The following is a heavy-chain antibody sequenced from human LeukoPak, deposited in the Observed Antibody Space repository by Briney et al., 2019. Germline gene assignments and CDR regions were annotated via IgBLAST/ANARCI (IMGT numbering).Heavy chain of an antibody. D-gene: IGHD3-10*01. J-gene: IGHJ4*02. Sequence: GSSVKVSCKASGGTFSSYAISWVRQAPGQGLEWMGGIIPIFGTANYAQKFQGRVTITTDESTSTAYMELSSLRSEDTAVYYCARAEYYGSGSYYSFDYWGQGTLVTVSS. V-gene: IGHV1-69*05. CDR2: IIPIFGTA. CDR1: GGTFSSYA. CDR3: ARAEYYGSGSYYSFDY.